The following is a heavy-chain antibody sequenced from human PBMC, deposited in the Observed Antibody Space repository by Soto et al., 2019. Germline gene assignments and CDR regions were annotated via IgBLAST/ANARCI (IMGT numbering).Heavy chain of an antibody. Sequence: QVQLVQSGAEVKKPESSVKVSCKAPGGTFSTYAISWVRQAPGQGLEWMGGIIPMFGTANYEQRFQDRVTITADESTNTVYMELSSLRPEDTAVYFCASGIQLWLRRINNGYSGWGQGTLVTVSS. V-gene: IGHV1-69*12. CDR3: ASGIQLWLRRINNGYSG. J-gene: IGHJ4*02. CDR1: GGTFSTYA. CDR2: IIPMFGTA. D-gene: IGHD5-18*01.